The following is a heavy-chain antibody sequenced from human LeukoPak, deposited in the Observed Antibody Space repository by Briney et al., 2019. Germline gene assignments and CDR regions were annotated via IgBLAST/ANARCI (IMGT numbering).Heavy chain of an antibody. CDR3: ARHWQWLVTTVENWFDP. J-gene: IGHJ5*02. V-gene: IGHV4-39*01. Sequence: SETLSLTCAVYGGSFSGYYWGWIRQPPGKGLEWIGSIYYSGSTYYNPSLKSRVTISVDTSKNQFSLKLSSVTAADTAVYYCARHWQWLVTTVENWFDPWGQGTLVTVSS. D-gene: IGHD6-19*01. CDR1: GGSFSGYY. CDR2: IYYSGST.